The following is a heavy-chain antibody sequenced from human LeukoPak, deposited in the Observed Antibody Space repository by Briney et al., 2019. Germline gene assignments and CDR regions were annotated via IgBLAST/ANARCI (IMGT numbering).Heavy chain of an antibody. CDR2: ISGSGDRA. CDR3: ARGIYWSLDS. J-gene: IGHJ4*02. V-gene: IGHV3-23*01. D-gene: IGHD1-1*01. CDR1: GFTFSSHS. Sequence: PGGSLRLSCAASGFTFSSHSMSWVRQAPGKGLQWVAAISGSGDRAYSADSVKGRFTISRDSSRNTVSLQMNSLRVEDTAVYYCARGIYWSLDSWGQGTLVTVSS.